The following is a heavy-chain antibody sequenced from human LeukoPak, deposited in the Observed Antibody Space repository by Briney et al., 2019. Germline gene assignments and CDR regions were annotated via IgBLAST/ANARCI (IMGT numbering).Heavy chain of an antibody. V-gene: IGHV1-69*13. J-gene: IGHJ4*02. CDR3: ASGYSYGGDY. D-gene: IGHD5-18*01. CDR2: IIPIFGTA. CDR1: GGTFSIYA. Sequence: SVKVSCTASGGTFSIYAISWVRQAPGQGLEWMGGIIPIFGTANYAQKFQGRVTITADESTSTAYMELSSLRSEDTAVYYCASGYSYGGDYWGQGTLVTVSS.